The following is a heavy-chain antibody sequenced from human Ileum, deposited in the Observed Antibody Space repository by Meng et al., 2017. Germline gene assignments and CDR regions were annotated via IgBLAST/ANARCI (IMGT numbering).Heavy chain of an antibody. V-gene: IGHV1-18*01. CDR2: INVYSGET. Sequence: QGQLAQSGPGVKQPGASVKVSCNASGHTLSSDGFSWVRQAPGQGLEWMGWINVYSGETNYALKFQHRITMTTDTSTKTGYMELRSLRSDDTAIYYCATRGNPYLDYWGQGTMVTVSS. J-gene: IGHJ4*02. CDR3: ATRGNPYLDY. CDR1: GHTLSSDG.